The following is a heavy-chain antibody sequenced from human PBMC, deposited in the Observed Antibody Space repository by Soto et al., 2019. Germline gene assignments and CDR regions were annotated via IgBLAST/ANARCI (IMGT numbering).Heavy chain of an antibody. CDR2: INPSGGST. V-gene: IGHV1-46*01. J-gene: IGHJ6*02. CDR3: ARDGLGDYDILTGYYIYYYYGMDV. Sequence: ASVKVSCKASGYTFTSYYMHWVRRAPGQGLEWMGIINPSGGSTSYAQKFQGRVTMTRDTSTSTVYMELSSLRSEDTAVYYCARDGLGDYDILTGYYIYYYYGMDVWGQGTTVTVSS. D-gene: IGHD3-9*01. CDR1: GYTFTSYY.